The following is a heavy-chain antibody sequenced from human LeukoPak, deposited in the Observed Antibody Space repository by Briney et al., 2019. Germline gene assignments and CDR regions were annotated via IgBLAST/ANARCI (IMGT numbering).Heavy chain of an antibody. V-gene: IGHV3-48*01. CDR3: ASGYDFSDGSKRGFAN. Sequence: GGSLRLSCEASGFIVSDYGMNWVRQAQGKGLEFVSYISSSGRITFYADSVKGRFTISRDTAKNSLFLQMTSLGAEDTAMYYCASGYDFSDGSKRGFANWGQGTLVTVSS. J-gene: IGHJ4*02. CDR2: ISSSGRIT. D-gene: IGHD3-3*01. CDR1: GFIVSDYG.